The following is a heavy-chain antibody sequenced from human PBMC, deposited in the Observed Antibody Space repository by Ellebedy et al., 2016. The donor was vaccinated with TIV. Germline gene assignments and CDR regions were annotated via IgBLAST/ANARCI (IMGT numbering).Heavy chain of an antibody. CDR2: ISSSGSII. CDR1: GFTFSDYY. D-gene: IGHD3-10*01. V-gene: IGHV3-11*04. Sequence: PGGSLRLSCAVSGFTFSDYYMSWIRQAPGKGLEWVSYISSSGSIINYADSVKGRFTISRDNAKNSQYLQMNSLRAEDTDVYYCVRDTYYYGSGIYYKGFDYWGQGTLVTVSS. CDR3: VRDTYYYGSGIYYKGFDY. J-gene: IGHJ4*02.